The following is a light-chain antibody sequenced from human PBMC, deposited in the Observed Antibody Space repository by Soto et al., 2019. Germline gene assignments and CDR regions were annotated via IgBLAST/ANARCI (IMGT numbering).Light chain of an antibody. CDR2: GAS. J-gene: IGKJ1*01. CDR1: QSVSNN. CDR3: QQYNDWWT. V-gene: IGKV3D-15*01. Sequence: EIVLTQSPGTLSLSTGERATLSWGASQSVSNNYLAWYQQKPGQAPRPLIYGASNRATGIPARFSGTGSGTEFTLTISSLQSEDFAVYYCQQYNDWWTFGQGTKVDIK.